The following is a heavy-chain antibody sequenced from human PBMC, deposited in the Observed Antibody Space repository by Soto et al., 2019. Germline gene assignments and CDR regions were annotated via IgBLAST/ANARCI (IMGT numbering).Heavy chain of an antibody. CDR3: AREASVLIPAAQPSRFDS. CDR1: GYSFMKYG. Sequence: WXSVKVSCKGFGYSFMKYGINWVRQAPGQGLEWVGWISPYSGYTHSAQKFHGRLTLTTDTAASTAYMELRILRSADTALYYCAREASVLIPAAQPSRFDSWGQGTLVTASS. D-gene: IGHD2-2*01. V-gene: IGHV1-18*01. CDR2: ISPYSGYT. J-gene: IGHJ4*02.